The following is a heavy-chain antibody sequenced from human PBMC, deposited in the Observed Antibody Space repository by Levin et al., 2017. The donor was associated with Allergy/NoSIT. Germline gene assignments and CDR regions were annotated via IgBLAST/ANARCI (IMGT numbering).Heavy chain of an antibody. CDR1: GYSFTSYW. CDR3: ARLIYGSGIAVAGHKGDY. D-gene: IGHD6-19*01. CDR2: IYPGDSDT. J-gene: IGHJ4*02. Sequence: KVSCKGSGYSFTSYWIGWVRQMPGKGLEWMGIIYPGDSDTRYSPSFQGQVTISADKSISTAYLQWSSLKASDTAMYYCARLIYGSGIAVAGHKGDYWGQGTLVTVSS. V-gene: IGHV5-51*01.